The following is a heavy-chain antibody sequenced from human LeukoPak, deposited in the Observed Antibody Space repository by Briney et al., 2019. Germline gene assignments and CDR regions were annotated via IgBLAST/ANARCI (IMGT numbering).Heavy chain of an antibody. CDR3: ARDRLYYDFWSGYSDY. CDR2: IWYDGSNK. J-gene: IGHJ4*02. Sequence: GRSLRLSCAASGFTFSTYGMHWVRQAPGKGLEWVALIWYDGSNKYYADSVKGRFTISRDNSKNTLYLQMNSLRAEDTAVYYCARDRLYYDFWSGYSDYWGQGTLVTVSS. D-gene: IGHD3-3*01. CDR1: GFTFSTYG. V-gene: IGHV3-33*01.